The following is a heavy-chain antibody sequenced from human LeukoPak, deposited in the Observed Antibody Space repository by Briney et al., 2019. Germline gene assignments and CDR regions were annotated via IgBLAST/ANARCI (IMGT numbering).Heavy chain of an antibody. D-gene: IGHD3-22*01. J-gene: IGHJ4*02. CDR3: ARSNRSRDSSGYRLDY. CDR1: GFSFGTYA. Sequence: AGGSLRLSCAASGFSFGTYAMHWVRQAPGKGLEWVALISYGGSNKYYADSVKGRFTISRDKSKNTLYLQMNSLRAEDTAVYYCARSNRSRDSSGYRLDYWGQGTLVTVSS. CDR2: ISYGGSNK. V-gene: IGHV3-30*04.